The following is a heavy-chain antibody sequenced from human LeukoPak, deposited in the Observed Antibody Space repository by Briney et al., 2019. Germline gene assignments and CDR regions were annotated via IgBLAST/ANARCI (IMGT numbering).Heavy chain of an antibody. Sequence: PGGSLRLSCAASEFTFSSYSMNWVRQAPGKGLEWVSSISSSSTYIYYADSVKGRFTISRDNAKNSLYLQMNSLRAEDTAVYYCAKEVAEVGTGAFDFWGQGTMVTVSS. CDR2: ISSSSTYI. D-gene: IGHD6-13*01. CDR3: AKEVAEVGTGAFDF. CDR1: EFTFSSYS. J-gene: IGHJ3*01. V-gene: IGHV3-21*04.